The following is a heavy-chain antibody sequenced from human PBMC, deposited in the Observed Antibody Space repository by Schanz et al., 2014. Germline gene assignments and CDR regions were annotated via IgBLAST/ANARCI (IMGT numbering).Heavy chain of an antibody. D-gene: IGHD3-10*01. CDR2: IIPILDKT. CDR3: AKGRFGELSAFDI. CDR1: GGTFSSYT. Sequence: QVQLVQSGAEVMKPGSSVKVSCKASGGTFSSYTINWVRQAPGQGLEWMGRIIPILDKTNYAQKFQGRVTMTADKSTSTSYMELRSLTSDDTAVYYCAKGRFGELSAFDIWGQGTMVTVSS. V-gene: IGHV1-69*08. J-gene: IGHJ3*02.